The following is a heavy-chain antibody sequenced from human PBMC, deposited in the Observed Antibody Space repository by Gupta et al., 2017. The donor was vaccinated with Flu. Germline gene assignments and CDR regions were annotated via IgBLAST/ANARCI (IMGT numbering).Heavy chain of an antibody. CDR2: IWFDGSHK. Sequence: GKGLEWVALIWFDGSHKFYADSVKGRFTVPRDNSKTTVYLQMNSLRAEDTAVYYCVRDPSESLAGNFYYYMDVWGTGTTVTVSS. V-gene: IGHV3-33*01. CDR3: VRDPSESLAGNFYYYMDV. J-gene: IGHJ6*03.